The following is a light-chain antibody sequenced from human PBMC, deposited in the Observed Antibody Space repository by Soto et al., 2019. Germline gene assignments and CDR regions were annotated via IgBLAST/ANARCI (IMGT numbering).Light chain of an antibody. J-gene: IGKJ5*01. V-gene: IGKV1-27*01. Sequence: DIQMTQSPSSLSASVGDRVTITCRASQGISNFLAWYQQKPGKDPKLLISAASTLQSGVPSRFSGSGSGTDFTLTITSLQPEDVATYYCQKYSSFITFGQGTRLEIK. CDR2: AAS. CDR1: QGISNF. CDR3: QKYSSFIT.